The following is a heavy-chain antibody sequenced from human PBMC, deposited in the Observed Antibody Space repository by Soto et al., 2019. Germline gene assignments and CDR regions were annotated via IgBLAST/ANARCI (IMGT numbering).Heavy chain of an antibody. V-gene: IGHV3-30*18. J-gene: IGHJ4*02. Sequence: GGSLRLSCAASGFTFSSYGMHWVRQAPGKGLEWVAVISYDGSNKYYADSMKGRFTISRDNSKNTLYLQMNSLRAEDTAVYYCAKGVAYYGSGSPLLWGQGTLVTVSS. CDR3: AKGVAYYGSGSPLL. D-gene: IGHD3-10*01. CDR1: GFTFSSYG. CDR2: ISYDGSNK.